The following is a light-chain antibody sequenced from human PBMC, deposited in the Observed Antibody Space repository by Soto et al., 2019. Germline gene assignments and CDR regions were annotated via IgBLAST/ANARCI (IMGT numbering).Light chain of an antibody. V-gene: IGLV2-14*01. CDR1: SSDVGGYNY. Sequence: QSALTQPASVSGSPGQSITICCTGTSSDVGGYNYVSWYQQHPGKAPKLMIYEVSDRPSGVSNRFSGSKSGNTASLTISGLQAEDEADYYCSSYTITSTYVFGTGTKLTVL. CDR3: SSYTITSTYV. CDR2: EVS. J-gene: IGLJ1*01.